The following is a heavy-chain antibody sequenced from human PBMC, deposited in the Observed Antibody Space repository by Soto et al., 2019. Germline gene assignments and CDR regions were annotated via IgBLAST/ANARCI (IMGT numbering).Heavy chain of an antibody. CDR2: IRFDGSDE. Sequence: QVQLVESGGGVVQPGGSLRLSCAASASSFKGHGMQWVRQAPGKGLEWVAIIRFDGSDEHYGDSVKCRFTIYRYNSKNMLDLLMSSLRVEHTAVSYCARDGVGATTFFGFLDYWGQGTLVTVSS. D-gene: IGHD1-26*01. V-gene: IGHV3-33*08. J-gene: IGHJ4*02. CDR3: ARDGVGATTFFGFLDY. CDR1: ASSFKGHG.